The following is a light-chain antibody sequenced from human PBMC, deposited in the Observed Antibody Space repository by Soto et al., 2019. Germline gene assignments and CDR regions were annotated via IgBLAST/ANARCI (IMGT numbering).Light chain of an antibody. CDR1: RSVLYGSNNKNH. V-gene: IGKV4-1*01. J-gene: IGKJ1*01. CDR3: QQSYSYTWT. CDR2: WAS. Sequence: DIVMTQSPDSLAVSLGERATMNCKCSRSVLYGSNNKNHLAWYQQKPGQPPQXXIYWASTRDSGVRERFSGSGAGTDCILTISNLQPEDVDIDHCQQSYSYTWTFGQGTKVDIK.